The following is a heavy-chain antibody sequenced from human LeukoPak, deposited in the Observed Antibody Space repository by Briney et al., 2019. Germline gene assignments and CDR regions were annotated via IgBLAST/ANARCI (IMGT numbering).Heavy chain of an antibody. CDR3: ARVRYDSRRWYFDL. V-gene: IGHV1-69*06. CDR2: IIPLFGTA. CDR1: GDTFSSYA. D-gene: IGHD3-22*01. Sequence: GASVKVSCKASGDTFSSYAISWVRQAPGQGLEWMGGIIPLFGTADYAQKFQGRVTITADKSTTTAYMELSSLRSEDTAVYYCARVRYDSRRWYFDLWGRGTLVTVSS. J-gene: IGHJ2*01.